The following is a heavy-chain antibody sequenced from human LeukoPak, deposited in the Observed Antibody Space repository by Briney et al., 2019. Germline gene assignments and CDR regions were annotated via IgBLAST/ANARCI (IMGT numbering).Heavy chain of an antibody. D-gene: IGHD3-10*01. CDR1: GFNFNTYE. J-gene: IGHJ4*02. V-gene: IGHV3-48*03. Sequence: GGSLRLSCAASGFNFNTYEMNWVRQAPGKGLEWVSYICGRGTTKYYADSVKGRFTISRDNAENSLYLQMNDLRAEDTAVYYCARDLYYHGSGNFVPGLPDYWGQGTLVTVSS. CDR3: ARDLYYHGSGNFVPGLPDY. CDR2: ICGRGTTK.